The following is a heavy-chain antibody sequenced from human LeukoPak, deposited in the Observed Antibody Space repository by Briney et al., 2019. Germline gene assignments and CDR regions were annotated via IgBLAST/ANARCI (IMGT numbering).Heavy chain of an antibody. V-gene: IGHV3-30*03. J-gene: IGHJ4*02. Sequence: GGSLRLSCAASGFTFIFFRLHWVCQAPGKGLQWVALVATDGSHKYYADSVKGRFTVSRDNSKDTLYMQMDSLRTEDTAVYYCAREGSNGWYDFDCWGQGTLVTVSS. CDR3: AREGSNGWYDFDC. CDR2: VATDGSHK. CDR1: GFTFIFFR. D-gene: IGHD6-19*01.